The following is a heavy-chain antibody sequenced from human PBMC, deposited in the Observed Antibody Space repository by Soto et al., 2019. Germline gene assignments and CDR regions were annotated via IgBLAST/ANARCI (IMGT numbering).Heavy chain of an antibody. Sequence: QVQLQESGPGLVKPSQTLSLTCTVSGGSISSGGYYWSWIRQHPGKGLEWIGYIYYSGSTYYNPSLKSRVTISVDTSKNQFSLKLSSVTAADTAVYYCARERGVYCSSTSCYSDYYYGMDVWGQGTTVTVSS. J-gene: IGHJ6*02. D-gene: IGHD2-2*01. V-gene: IGHV4-31*03. CDR2: IYYSGST. CDR1: GGSISSGGYY. CDR3: ARERGVYCSSTSCYSDYYYGMDV.